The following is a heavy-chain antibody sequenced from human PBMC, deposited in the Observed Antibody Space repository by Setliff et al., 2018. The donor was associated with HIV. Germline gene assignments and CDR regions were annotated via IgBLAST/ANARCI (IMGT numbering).Heavy chain of an antibody. CDR3: AREPTYYYESSGPYDAFDI. J-gene: IGHJ3*02. CDR2: ISYDGNVK. V-gene: IGHV3-30*04. CDR1: GFTFSYFV. Sequence: AGGSLRLSCAASGFTFSYFVMHWVRQAPGKGLEWVAVISYDGNVKYYADSVKGRFTISRDNSKNTLYVQMNSLRPEDTAVYYCAREPTYYYESSGPYDAFDIWGQGTMVTVSS. D-gene: IGHD3-22*01.